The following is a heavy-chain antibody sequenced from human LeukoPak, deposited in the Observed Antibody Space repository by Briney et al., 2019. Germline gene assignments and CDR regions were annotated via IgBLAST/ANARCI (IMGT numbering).Heavy chain of an antibody. CDR1: GFTFSNAW. CDR2: IYIGDVT. Sequence: GGSLRLSCAASGFTFSNAWMSWVRQAPGKGLEWVSVIYIGDVTHYADSVKGRFTVSRDDSKNTQYLRMNSLRVEDTAVYYCATRDLQSSSDILKWGQGTLVTVSS. D-gene: IGHD3-9*01. J-gene: IGHJ1*01. V-gene: IGHV3-66*01. CDR3: ATRDLQSSSDILK.